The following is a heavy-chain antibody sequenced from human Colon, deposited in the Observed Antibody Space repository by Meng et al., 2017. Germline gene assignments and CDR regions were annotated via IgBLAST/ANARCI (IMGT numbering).Heavy chain of an antibody. D-gene: IGHD3-16*02. CDR3: ARNPVIPDSRTVDF. Sequence: QVQLQESGPRVVKPSQTLSRACPISGGSINSADYYWNWIRQSPGKGLEWLGYIHSSGNTYYTPSLKSRLTMSLDTSKNQFSLRLTFVTAADTAVYYCARNPVIPDSRTVDFWVEGALVTVSS. J-gene: IGHJ4*02. CDR1: GGSINSADYY. CDR2: IHSSGNT. V-gene: IGHV4-30-4*01.